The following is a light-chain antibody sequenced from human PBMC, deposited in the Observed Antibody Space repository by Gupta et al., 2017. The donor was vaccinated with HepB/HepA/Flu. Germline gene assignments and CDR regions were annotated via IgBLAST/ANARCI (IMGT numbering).Light chain of an antibody. CDR2: EFS. V-gene: IGLV2-23*02. CDR3: CSYAGSKTVV. J-gene: IGLJ2*01. Sequence: QSSLTQPASVAVSPGPSITISCTGTSSDVGSYNLFSWYQQPPGKAPKVMIYEFSKRPSGVSNRFSGSKSGNTASLTISGRQAEDEADYYCCSYAGSKTVVFGGGTKLTVL. CDR1: SSDVGSYNL.